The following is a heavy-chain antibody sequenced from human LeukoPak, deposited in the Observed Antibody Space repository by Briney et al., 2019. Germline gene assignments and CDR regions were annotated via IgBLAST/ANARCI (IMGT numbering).Heavy chain of an antibody. CDR3: ATDKLAGGTYYVLFDY. D-gene: IGHD3-16*01. Sequence: GGSPRLSCAASGFTFSSYGMNWVRQAPGKGLEWVSYINSRGDDKQYADSVKGRFTISRDNAKNSLYLQMNSLRAEDTAAYYCATDKLAGGTYYVLFDYWGQGALVTVSS. J-gene: IGHJ4*02. CDR2: INSRGDDK. CDR1: GFTFSSYG. V-gene: IGHV3-48*03.